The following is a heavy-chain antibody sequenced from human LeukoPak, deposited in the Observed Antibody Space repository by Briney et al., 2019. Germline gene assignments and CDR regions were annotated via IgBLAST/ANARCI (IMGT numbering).Heavy chain of an antibody. J-gene: IGHJ5*02. CDR3: AKDGRYCSGGSCSNWFDP. D-gene: IGHD2-15*01. V-gene: IGHV3-30*18. CDR2: ISYDGSNK. CDR1: GFTFSSYG. Sequence: GGSLRLSCAASGFTFSSYGMHWVRQAPGKGLEWVAVISYDGSNKYYADSVKGRFTISRDNSKNTLYLQMNSPRAEDTAVYYCAKDGRYCSGGSCSNWFDPWGQGTLVTVSS.